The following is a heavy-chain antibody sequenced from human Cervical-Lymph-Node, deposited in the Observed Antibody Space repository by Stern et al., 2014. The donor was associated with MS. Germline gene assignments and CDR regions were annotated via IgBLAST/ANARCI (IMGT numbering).Heavy chain of an antibody. CDR2: IKIKTDGGTT. V-gene: IGHV3-15*01. Sequence: EVQLVESGGGLVKPGGSLRLSCAASGFTFSNDWMSWVRQAPGKGLEWVGRIKIKTDGGTTDYAAPVKGRFTISRDDSKNTLYLQMNSLKTEDTAVYYCTTDPYGSGSNDYWGQGTLVTVSS. D-gene: IGHD3-10*01. CDR1: GFTFSNDW. CDR3: TTDPYGSGSNDY. J-gene: IGHJ4*02.